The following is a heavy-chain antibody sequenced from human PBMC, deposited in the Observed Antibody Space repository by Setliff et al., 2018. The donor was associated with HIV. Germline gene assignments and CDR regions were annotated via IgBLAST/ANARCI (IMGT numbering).Heavy chain of an antibody. CDR2: IYYSGRI. D-gene: IGHD3-10*01. V-gene: IGHV4-30-4*01. J-gene: IGHJ6*02. Sequence: PSETLSLTCTVSGGSISSGDYYWSWIRQSPGKGLEWIGHIYYSGRIYYNPSLKSRVTISVDTSRTQLSLKLSSVTAADTAVYYCASAQGSGSYWADYYYYGIDVWGQGATVTVSS. CDR3: ASAQGSGSYWADYYYYGIDV. CDR1: GGSISSGDYY.